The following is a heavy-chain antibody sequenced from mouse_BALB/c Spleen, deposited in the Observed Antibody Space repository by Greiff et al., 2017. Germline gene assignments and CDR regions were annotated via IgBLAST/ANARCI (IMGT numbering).Heavy chain of an antibody. J-gene: IGHJ4*01. CDR2: IYPGDGDT. Sequence: QVQLQQSGAELVRPGSSVKISCKASGYAFSCYWMNWVKQRPGQGLEWIGQIYPGDGDTNYNGKFKGKATLTADKSSSTAYMQLSSLTSEDSAVYFCARLLRPYYAMDYWGQGTSVTVSS. CDR1: GYAFSCYW. D-gene: IGHD1-2*01. V-gene: IGHV1-80*01. CDR3: ARLLRPYYAMDY.